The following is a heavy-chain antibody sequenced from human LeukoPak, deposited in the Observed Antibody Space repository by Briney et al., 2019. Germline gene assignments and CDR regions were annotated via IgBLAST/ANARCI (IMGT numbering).Heavy chain of an antibody. J-gene: IGHJ4*02. V-gene: IGHV4-34*01. CDR3: AREGPYSSSPDY. CDR1: GGSFSGCC. Sequence: SETLSLTCAVYGGSFSGCCWSWIRQPPGKGLEWIGEINHSGSTNYNPSLKSRVTISVDTSKNQFSLKLSSVTAADTAVYYCAREGPYSSSPDYWGQGTLVTVSS. D-gene: IGHD6-13*01. CDR2: INHSGST.